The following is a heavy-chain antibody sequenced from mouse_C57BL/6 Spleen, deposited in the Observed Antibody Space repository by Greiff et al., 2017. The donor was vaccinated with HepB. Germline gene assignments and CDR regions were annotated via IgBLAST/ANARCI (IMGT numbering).Heavy chain of an antibody. CDR2: IYPGDGDT. V-gene: IGHV1-82*01. CDR3: ARPYSNYVFAY. Sequence: VQLVESGPELVKPGASVKISCKASGYAFSSSWMNWVKQRPGKGLEWIGRIYPGDGDTNYNGKFKGKATLTADKSSSTAYRQLSSLTSEDSAVYFCARPYSNYVFAYWGQGTLVTVSA. CDR1: GYAFSSSW. J-gene: IGHJ3*01. D-gene: IGHD2-5*01.